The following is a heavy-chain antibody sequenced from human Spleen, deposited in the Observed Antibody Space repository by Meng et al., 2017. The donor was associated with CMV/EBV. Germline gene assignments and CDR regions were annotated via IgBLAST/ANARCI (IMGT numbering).Heavy chain of an antibody. V-gene: IGHV4-61*01. Sequence: TGSYYWSWIRQPPGKGLQWIGCIHESGNTYYNPSLRSRVTISLDKSKNQFSLEVTSVTAADTAVYYCARDTHFASGSYYNWPLIDSWGQGTLVTVSS. CDR2: IHESGNT. J-gene: IGHJ4*02. CDR3: ARDTHFASGSYYNWPLIDS. D-gene: IGHD3-10*01. CDR1: TGSYY.